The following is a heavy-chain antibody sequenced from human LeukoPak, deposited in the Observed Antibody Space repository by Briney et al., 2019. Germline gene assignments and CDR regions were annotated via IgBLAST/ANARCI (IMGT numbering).Heavy chain of an antibody. V-gene: IGHV3-23*01. CDR2: ISGSGDST. CDR3: ARDSSSSNYYYGMDV. Sequence: GGSLRLSCAASEFTFSSYAMQWVRQAPGRGLEWVSGISGSGDSTYYADSVRGRFTISRDNAKNSLYLQMDSLGADDTAVYYCARDSSSSNYYYGMDVWGQGTTVTVSS. CDR1: EFTFSSYA. J-gene: IGHJ6*02. D-gene: IGHD6-6*01.